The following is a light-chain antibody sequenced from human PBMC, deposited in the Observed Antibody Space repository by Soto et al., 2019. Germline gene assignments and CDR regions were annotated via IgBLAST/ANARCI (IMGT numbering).Light chain of an antibody. CDR3: QQYNNWPRT. CDR2: GAS. CDR1: QSVSSN. J-gene: IGKJ1*01. V-gene: IGKV3-15*01. Sequence: EIVMTQSPATLSVSPGERATLSCRASQSVSSNLAWYQQKPGQAPRLLIYGASTRATGIPARFSSSGSGTEFTLTISSLQSEDFAVYYCQQYNNWPRTFGKGTKVEIK.